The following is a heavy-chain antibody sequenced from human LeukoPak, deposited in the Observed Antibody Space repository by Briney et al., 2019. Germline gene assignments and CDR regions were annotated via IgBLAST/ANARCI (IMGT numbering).Heavy chain of an antibody. CDR3: ARATMIVVVPNRTRDFDY. CDR1: GGSFSGYY. CDR2: INHGGST. Sequence: ASETLSLTCAVYGGSFSGYYWSWIRQPPGKGLEWIGEINHGGSTNYNPSLKSRVTISVDTSKNQFSLKLSSVTAADTAVYYCARATMIVVVPNRTRDFDYWGQGTLVTVSS. V-gene: IGHV4-34*01. D-gene: IGHD3-22*01. J-gene: IGHJ4*02.